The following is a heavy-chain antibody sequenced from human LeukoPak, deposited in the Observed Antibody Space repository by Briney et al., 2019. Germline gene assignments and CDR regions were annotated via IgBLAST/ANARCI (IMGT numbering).Heavy chain of an antibody. CDR3: ARGDPAASLLIDS. V-gene: IGHV4-38-2*01. CDR1: GYAISSGYY. D-gene: IGHD2-2*01. J-gene: IGHJ4*02. CDR2: IYHSGNT. Sequence: PSETLSLTCAVSGYAISSGYYWGWIRQPPGKGLEWIGSIYHSGNTYYNPSLKSRVTISVDTSKNQFSLKMRSVTAADTAMFYCARGDPAASLLIDSWGQGTLVTVSS.